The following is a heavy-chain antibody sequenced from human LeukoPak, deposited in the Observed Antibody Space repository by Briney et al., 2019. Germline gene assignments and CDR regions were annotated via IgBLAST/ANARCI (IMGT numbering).Heavy chain of an antibody. CDR2: IIPIFGTA. J-gene: IGHJ4*02. CDR1: GGTFSSYA. D-gene: IGHD5-18*01. CDR3: ARVGGYSYGYDY. Sequence: ASVTVSCKASGGTFSSYAISWVRQAPGQGLEWMGGIIPIFGTANYAQKFQGRVTITADESTSTAYMELSSLRSEDTAVYYCARVGGYSYGYDYWGQGTLVTVSS. V-gene: IGHV1-69*13.